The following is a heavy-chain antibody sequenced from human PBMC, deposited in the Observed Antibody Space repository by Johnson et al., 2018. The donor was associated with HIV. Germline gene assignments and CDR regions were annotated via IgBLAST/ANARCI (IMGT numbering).Heavy chain of an antibody. CDR1: GFTFSSYA. CDR3: AKVIAVAGTGAFDI. CDR2: ISGSGGRT. Sequence: VQLVESGGGFVQPGRSLRLSCAASGFTFSSYAMSWVRQAPGKGLEWVSAISGSGGRTYYADSVKGRFTISRDNAMKSLYLQMKTVRAEDTAVYYCAKVIAVAGTGAFDIWGQGTMVTVSS. J-gene: IGHJ3*02. D-gene: IGHD6-19*01. V-gene: IGHV3-23*04.